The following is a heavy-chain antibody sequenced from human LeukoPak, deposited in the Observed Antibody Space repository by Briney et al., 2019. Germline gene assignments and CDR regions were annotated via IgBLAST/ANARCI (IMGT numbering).Heavy chain of an antibody. CDR1: GYTFTSYG. CDR3: ATSRYCSGGSCYSDT. J-gene: IGHJ3*02. CDR2: ISAYNGNT. D-gene: IGHD2-15*01. V-gene: IGHV1-18*01. Sequence: GASVNVSCKASGYTFTSYGISWVRQAPGQGLEWMGWISAYNGNTNYAQKLQGRVTMTTDTSTSTAYMELRSLRSDDTAVYYCATSRYCSGGSCYSDTWGQGTMVTVSS.